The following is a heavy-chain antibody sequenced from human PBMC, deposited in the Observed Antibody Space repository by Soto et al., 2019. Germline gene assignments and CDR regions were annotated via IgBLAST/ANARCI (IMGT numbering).Heavy chain of an antibody. J-gene: IGHJ4*02. V-gene: IGHV3-15*01. D-gene: IGHD5-12*01. CDR1: GFTFSNAW. CDR2: IKSKTDGGTT. CDR3: TTRPEVVATIIIDY. Sequence: GGSLRLSCAASGFTFSNAWMSWVRQAPGKGLEWVGRIKSKTDGGTTDYAAPVKGRFTISRDDSKNTLYLQMNSLKTEDTAVYYCTTRPEVVATIIIDYWGQGTLVTVSS.